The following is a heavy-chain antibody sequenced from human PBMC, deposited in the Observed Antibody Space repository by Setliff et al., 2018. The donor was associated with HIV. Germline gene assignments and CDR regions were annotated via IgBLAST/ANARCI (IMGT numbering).Heavy chain of an antibody. CDR2: ISAYNGNT. CDR3: ASWVGYCSGGSCPLEDNAFDI. Sequence: ASVKVSCKASGYTFTSYGIGWVRQAPGQGLEWMGWISAYNGNTNYAQKLQGRVTMTTDTSTSTAYMELRSPRSDDTAVYYCASWVGYCSGGSCPLEDNAFDIWGQGTMVTVSS. CDR1: GYTFTSYG. V-gene: IGHV1-18*01. J-gene: IGHJ3*02. D-gene: IGHD2-15*01.